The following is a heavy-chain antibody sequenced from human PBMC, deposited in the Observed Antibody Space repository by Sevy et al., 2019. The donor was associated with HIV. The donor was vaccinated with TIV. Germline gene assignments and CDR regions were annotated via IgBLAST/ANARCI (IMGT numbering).Heavy chain of an antibody. CDR1: GGSISSGDYY. Sequence: SETLSLTCTVSGGSISSGDYYWSWIRQPPGKGLEWIGYIYYSGRTYYNPSHKSRVTISVDTSKNQFSLKLSSVTAADTAVYYCARDRLVGTAEVFDYWGQGTLVIVSS. CDR3: ARDRLVGTAEVFDY. J-gene: IGHJ4*02. D-gene: IGHD2-21*01. CDR2: IYYSGRT. V-gene: IGHV4-30-4*01.